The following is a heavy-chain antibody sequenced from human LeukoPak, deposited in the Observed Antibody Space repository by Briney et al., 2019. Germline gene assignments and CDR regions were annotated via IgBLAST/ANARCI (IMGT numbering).Heavy chain of an antibody. V-gene: IGHV3-33*01. D-gene: IGHD5-18*01. J-gene: IGHJ4*02. Sequence: PGRSLRLSCAASGFTFSSYGMHWVRQAPGKGLEGVAIMWYDGSNKYYTDSVKGRFTISRDNSKNTLYLQMNSLRVEDTAVYYCAREDTALVIAYWGQGTLVTVSS. CDR2: MWYDGSNK. CDR3: AREDTALVIAY. CDR1: GFTFSSYG.